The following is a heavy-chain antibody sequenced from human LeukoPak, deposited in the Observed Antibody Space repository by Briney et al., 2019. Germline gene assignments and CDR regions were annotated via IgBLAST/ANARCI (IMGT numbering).Heavy chain of an antibody. CDR1: GGSISSSTYF. D-gene: IGHD3-10*02. CDR2: IYYSGST. Sequence: SETLSLTCTVSGGSISSSTYFWGWIRQPPGKELEWIGTIYYSGSTYYNPSLKSRVTISVDSSKNQFSLRLSSVTAADTAVYYCAELGITMIGGVWGKGTTVTISS. J-gene: IGHJ6*04. V-gene: IGHV4-39*07. CDR3: AELGITMIGGV.